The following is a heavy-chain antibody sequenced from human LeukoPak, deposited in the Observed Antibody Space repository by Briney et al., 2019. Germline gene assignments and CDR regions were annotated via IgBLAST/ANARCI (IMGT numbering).Heavy chain of an antibody. CDR2: IIPIFGTA. D-gene: IGHD3-22*01. V-gene: IGHV1-69*05. J-gene: IGHJ6*02. Sequence: GASVKVSCKASGGTFSSYAISWVRQAPGQGLEWMGGIIPIFGTANYAQKFQGRVTMTRDTSTSTVYMELSSLRSEDTAVYYCATMIVTGYYYGMDVWGQGTTVTVSS. CDR1: GGTFSSYA. CDR3: ATMIVTGYYYGMDV.